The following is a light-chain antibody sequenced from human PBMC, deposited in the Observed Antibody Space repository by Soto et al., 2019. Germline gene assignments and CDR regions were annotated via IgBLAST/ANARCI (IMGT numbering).Light chain of an antibody. J-gene: IGLJ1*01. Sequence: QSVLTQPASVSGSPGQSITISCTGTSSDVGGYNYVSWYQQHPGKAPKLMIYGVSYRPSGVSNRFSGSKSGNTASLTITGLQAEDEADYYCSSYTSSSTLDYVFGTGTKVTVL. CDR3: SSYTSSSTLDYV. CDR1: SSDVGGYNY. V-gene: IGLV2-14*01. CDR2: GVS.